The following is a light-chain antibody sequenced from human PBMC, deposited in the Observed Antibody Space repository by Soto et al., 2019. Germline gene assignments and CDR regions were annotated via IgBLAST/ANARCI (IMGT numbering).Light chain of an antibody. Sequence: DIQMTQSPSTLSASVGDRVTMTCRASQSISSWLAWYQQKPGKAPKLLIYDASNLESGVPSRFSGRGSGTEFTLTISSLQPDDFATYYCQQYNSFSLWTFGQGTKVEIK. J-gene: IGKJ1*01. V-gene: IGKV1-5*01. CDR2: DAS. CDR3: QQYNSFSLWT. CDR1: QSISSW.